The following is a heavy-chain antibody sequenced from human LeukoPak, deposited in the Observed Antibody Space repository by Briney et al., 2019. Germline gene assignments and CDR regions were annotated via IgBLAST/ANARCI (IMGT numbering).Heavy chain of an antibody. Sequence: PSETLSLTCTVSGYPISSGYYWDWIRQPPGKGLEWIGSIYHSGSTYYNPSLKSRVTISVDTSKNQFSLKLSSVTAADTAVYYCARQGVYYYDRVDYWGQGTLVTVSS. J-gene: IGHJ4*02. CDR3: ARQGVYYYDRVDY. D-gene: IGHD3-22*01. CDR2: IYHSGST. V-gene: IGHV4-38-2*02. CDR1: GYPISSGYY.